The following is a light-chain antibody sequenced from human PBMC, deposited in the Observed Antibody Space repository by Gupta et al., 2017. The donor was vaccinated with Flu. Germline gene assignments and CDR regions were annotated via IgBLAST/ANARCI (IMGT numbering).Light chain of an antibody. V-gene: IGKV1-39*01. Sequence: DIQMTQSPSSLSSSVGDRVTITCRASQSISSYLNWYQQKPGKAPKLLIYAASSLQSGVPSTFSGSGCATDFFITISSLQPEDFSAYYCQQNYSTPPLTFGGGTKVEIK. CDR1: QSISSY. CDR3: QQNYSTPPLT. J-gene: IGKJ4*01. CDR2: AAS.